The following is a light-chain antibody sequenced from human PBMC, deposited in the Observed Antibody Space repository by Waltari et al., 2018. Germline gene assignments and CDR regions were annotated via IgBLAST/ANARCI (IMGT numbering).Light chain of an antibody. CDR1: QSIGRS. CDR3: QHYVRLPVT. J-gene: IGKJ1*01. Sequence: EIMLTQSPGTLSLSPGERATLSCRTSQSIGRSLAWYQQKPGQAPRLIIYGASSRATDIPDRFSGSGSGTDFSLTINRLEPEDSALYYCQHYVRLPVTFGQGTKVEIK. CDR2: GAS. V-gene: IGKV3-20*01.